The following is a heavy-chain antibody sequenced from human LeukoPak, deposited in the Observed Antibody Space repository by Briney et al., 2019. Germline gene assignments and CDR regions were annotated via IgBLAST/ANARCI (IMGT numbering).Heavy chain of an antibody. V-gene: IGHV1-2*06. CDR1: GYTFTDYY. J-gene: IGHJ4*02. CDR3: ARDFERPDY. CDR2: INPNSGGT. Sequence: ASVKVSCKASGYTFTDYYIHWVRQAPGQGLEWMGRINPNSGGTNYAQKFQGRVTMTRDTSISTAYMELRRLRSDDTAVYYCARDFERPDYWGQGTQVTVSS.